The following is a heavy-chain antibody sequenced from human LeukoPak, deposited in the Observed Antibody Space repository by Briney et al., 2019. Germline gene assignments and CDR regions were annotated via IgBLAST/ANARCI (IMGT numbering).Heavy chain of an antibody. D-gene: IGHD3-10*01. CDR3: STVLRWAGESDY. J-gene: IGHJ4*02. V-gene: IGHV3-15*01. CDR1: GFTFNNAW. CDR2: IKSKTDGGTT. Sequence: PGGSLRLSCAVSGFTFNNAWMNWVRQAPGKGPEWVGRIKSKTDGGTTDYAAPVKGRFTISRDDSKNTLYLQMNSLQTEDTAVYYCSTVLRWAGESDYWGQGTLVTVSS.